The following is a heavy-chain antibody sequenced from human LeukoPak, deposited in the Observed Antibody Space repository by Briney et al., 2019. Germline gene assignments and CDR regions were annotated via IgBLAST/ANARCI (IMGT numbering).Heavy chain of an antibody. CDR1: GYTFTSYD. CDR2: MNPNSGNT. D-gene: IGHD3-9*01. J-gene: IGHJ6*02. V-gene: IGHV1-8*01. CDR3: AREGRYFDWLDYHYGMDV. Sequence: ASVKVSCKASGYTFTSYDINWVRQATGQGLEWIGWMNPNSGNTGYAQKFQGRVTMTRNTSISTAYIELSSLRSEDTAVYYCAREGRYFDWLDYHYGMDVWGQGTTVTVSS.